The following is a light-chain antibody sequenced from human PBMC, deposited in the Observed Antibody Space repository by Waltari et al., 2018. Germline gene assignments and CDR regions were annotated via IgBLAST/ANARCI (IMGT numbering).Light chain of an antibody. CDR3: SSYTSTSAFYV. CDR1: SSDIGAYNY. CDR2: EVS. J-gene: IGLJ1*01. Sequence: QSALTQPASVSGFPGQSITISCTGTSSDIGAYNYVSWYQQHPGEVPKLMIYEVSNRPSGFANRFSGSKSGNTASLSISGLQAEDEADYYCSSYTSTSAFYVFGTGTKVTVL. V-gene: IGLV2-14*01.